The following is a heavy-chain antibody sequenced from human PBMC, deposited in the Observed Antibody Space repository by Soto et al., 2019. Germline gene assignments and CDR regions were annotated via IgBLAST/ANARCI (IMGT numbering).Heavy chain of an antibody. D-gene: IGHD2-2*01. J-gene: IGHJ4*02. CDR2: IWYDGSNK. CDR3: ARDRTGYCSSTSCYYFDY. Sequence: PGGSLRLSCAASGFTFSSYGMHWVRQAPGKGLEWVAVIWYDGSNKYYADSVKGRFTISRDNSKNTLYLQMNSLRAEDTAVYYCARDRTGYCSSTSCYYFDYWGQGTLVTVSS. V-gene: IGHV3-33*01. CDR1: GFTFSSYG.